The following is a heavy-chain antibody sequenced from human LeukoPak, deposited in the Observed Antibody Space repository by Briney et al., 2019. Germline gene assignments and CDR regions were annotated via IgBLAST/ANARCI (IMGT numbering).Heavy chain of an antibody. CDR3: ARNYYDFWSGYYIDPPSNFDY. D-gene: IGHD3-3*01. Sequence: ASVKVSCKASGYTFTGYYMHWARQAPGQGLEWMGWINPNSGGTNYAQKFQGRVTMTRDTSISTAYMELSRLRSDDTAVYYCARNYYDFWSGYYIDPPSNFDYWGQGTLVTVSS. CDR2: INPNSGGT. J-gene: IGHJ4*02. V-gene: IGHV1-2*02. CDR1: GYTFTGYY.